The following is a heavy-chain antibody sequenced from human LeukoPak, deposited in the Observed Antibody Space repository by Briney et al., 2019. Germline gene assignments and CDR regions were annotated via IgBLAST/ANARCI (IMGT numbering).Heavy chain of an antibody. D-gene: IGHD3-22*01. CDR2: IDPSDSYT. V-gene: IGHV5-10-1*01. J-gene: IGHJ4*02. Sequence: GASLQISCKGSGYRFTSYWIRWVRQMPGKGLEWMGRIDPSDSYTNYSPSFQGHVTISADKSISTAYLQWSSLKASDTAMYYCARRGEGYYDSSGYYSYYFDYWGQGTLVTVSS. CDR3: ARRGEGYYDSSGYYSYYFDY. CDR1: GYRFTSYW.